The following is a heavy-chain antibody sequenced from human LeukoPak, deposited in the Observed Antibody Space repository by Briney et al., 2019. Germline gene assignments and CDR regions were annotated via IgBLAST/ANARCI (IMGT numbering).Heavy chain of an antibody. CDR3: AKVEVATIGYYYYYYGMDV. Sequence: GGSLRLSCAASGFAFSSYWMSWVRQAPGKGLEWVSAISGSGGSTYYADSVKGRFTISRDNSKNTLYLQMNSLRAEDTAVYYCAKVEVATIGYYYYYYGMDVWGQGTTVTVSS. D-gene: IGHD5-12*01. J-gene: IGHJ6*02. V-gene: IGHV3-23*01. CDR2: ISGSGGST. CDR1: GFAFSSYW.